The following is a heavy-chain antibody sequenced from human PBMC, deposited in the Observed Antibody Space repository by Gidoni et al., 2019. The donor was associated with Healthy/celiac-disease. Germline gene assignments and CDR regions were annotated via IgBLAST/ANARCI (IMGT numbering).Heavy chain of an antibody. D-gene: IGHD3-22*01. CDR2: INHSGST. CDR1: GGSFRGYY. J-gene: IGHJ4*02. CDR3: ARGYYYDSSGYKYYFDY. Sequence: QVQLQQWGAGLLKPSETLSLTCAVYGGSFRGYYWSWIRQPPGKGLEWIGEINHSGSTNYNPSLKSRVTISVDTSKNQFSLKLSSVTAADTAVYYCARGYYYDSSGYKYYFDYWGQGTLVTVSS. V-gene: IGHV4-34*01.